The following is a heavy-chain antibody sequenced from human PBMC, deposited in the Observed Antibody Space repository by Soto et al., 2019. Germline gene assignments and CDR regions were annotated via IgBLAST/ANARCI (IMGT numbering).Heavy chain of an antibody. CDR3: AKDHDCSGGSCLRDAFDI. CDR1: GFTFSSYA. D-gene: IGHD2-15*01. CDR2: ISGSGGST. Sequence: GGSLRLSCAASGFTFSSYAMSWVRQAPGKGLEWVPAISGSGGSTYYADSVKGRFTISRDNSKNTLYLQMNSLRAEDTAVYYCAKDHDCSGGSCLRDAFDIWGQGTMVTVSS. J-gene: IGHJ3*02. V-gene: IGHV3-23*01.